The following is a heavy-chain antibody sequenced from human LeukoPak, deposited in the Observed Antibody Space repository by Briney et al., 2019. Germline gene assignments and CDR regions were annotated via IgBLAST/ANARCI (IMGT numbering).Heavy chain of an antibody. D-gene: IGHD3-16*02. CDR1: GFTFNSYG. Sequence: GGSLRLSCAASGFTFNSYGMHWVRQVPGKGLEWVSSISTSSSYIYYADSVKGRFTISRDNAKNSLFLQMNSLRAEDTAVYYCARVPAGVIGMKDAFDIWGQGTMVTVSS. J-gene: IGHJ3*02. CDR3: ARVPAGVIGMKDAFDI. V-gene: IGHV3-21*01. CDR2: ISTSSSYI.